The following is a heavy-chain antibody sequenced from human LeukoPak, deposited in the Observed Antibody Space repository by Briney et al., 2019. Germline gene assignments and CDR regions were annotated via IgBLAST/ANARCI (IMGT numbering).Heavy chain of an antibody. D-gene: IGHD2-15*01. CDR1: GFTVSSNY. CDR3: ARAYWSYFDY. J-gene: IGHJ4*02. V-gene: IGHV3-66*01. Sequence: GGSLRLSCAASGFTVSSNYMSWDRQAPGKGLEWVSVIYSGGSTYYADSVKGRFTISRDNSKNTLYLQMNSLRAEDTAVYYCARAYWSYFDYWGQGTLVTVSS. CDR2: IYSGGST.